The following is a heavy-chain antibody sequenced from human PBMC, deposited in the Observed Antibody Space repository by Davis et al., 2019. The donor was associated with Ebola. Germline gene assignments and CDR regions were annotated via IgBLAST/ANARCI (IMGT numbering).Heavy chain of an antibody. CDR1: GFTFSSYW. CDR3: ARERRLLSDWSDP. D-gene: IGHD3-10*01. CDR2: IKQDGSEK. V-gene: IGHV3-7*03. Sequence: GESLKISCAASGFTFSSYWMSWVRQAPGKGLEWVANIKQDGSEKYYVDSVKGRFTISRDNAKNSLYLQMNSLRAEDTAVYYCARERRLLSDWSDPWGQGTLVTVSS. J-gene: IGHJ5*02.